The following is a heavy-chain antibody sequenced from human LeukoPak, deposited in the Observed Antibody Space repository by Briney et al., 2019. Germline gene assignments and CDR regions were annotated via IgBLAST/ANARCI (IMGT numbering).Heavy chain of an antibody. D-gene: IGHD6-19*01. Sequence: ASVKVSCKASGYTFTSYGISWVRQAPGQGLEWMGWLSPYNDNTNYAQKLQGRVTMTTDTSTSTAYMELRSLRSDDTAVYYCARGGSSGWRTPNDDYWGQGTLDTVSS. CDR3: ARGGSSGWRTPNDDY. V-gene: IGHV1-18*01. CDR1: GYTFTSYG. J-gene: IGHJ4*02. CDR2: LSPYNDNT.